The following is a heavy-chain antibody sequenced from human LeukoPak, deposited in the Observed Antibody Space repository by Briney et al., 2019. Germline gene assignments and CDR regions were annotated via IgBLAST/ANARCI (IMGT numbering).Heavy chain of an antibody. Sequence: GGSLRLSCAASGFTVSSTYMGWVRQAPGKGLEWVSVIYSGDNTYYPDSVKGRFTISRDNSRHTMDLQMNSLRAEDTAVYYCARCDSSSWYGIDYWGQGTLVTVSS. D-gene: IGHD6-13*01. CDR3: ARCDSSSWYGIDY. J-gene: IGHJ4*02. V-gene: IGHV3-53*01. CDR1: GFTVSSTY. CDR2: IYSGDNT.